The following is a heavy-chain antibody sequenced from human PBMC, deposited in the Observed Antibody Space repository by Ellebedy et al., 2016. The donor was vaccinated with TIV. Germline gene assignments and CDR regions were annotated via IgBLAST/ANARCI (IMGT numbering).Heavy chain of an antibody. CDR2: IYWDDDK. V-gene: IGHV2-5*02. D-gene: IGHD3-10*01. CDR1: GFSLSTSGVG. J-gene: IGHJ6*02. Sequence: SGPTLVXPTQTLTLTCTFSGFSLSTSGVGVGWIRQPPGKALEWLALIYWDDDKRYSPSLKSRLTITKDTSKNQVVLTMTNMDPMDTATYYCAHTITMVRGVITYHYYGMDVWGQGTTVTVSS. CDR3: AHTITMVRGVITYHYYGMDV.